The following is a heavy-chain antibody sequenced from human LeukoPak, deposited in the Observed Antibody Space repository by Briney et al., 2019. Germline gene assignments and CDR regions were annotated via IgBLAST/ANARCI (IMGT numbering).Heavy chain of an antibody. CDR2: INHSGST. V-gene: IGHV4-34*01. Sequence: AETLSLTCAVYGGSFSGYYWSWIRQPPGKGLDWIGEINHSGSTNYNPSLKSRVTISVDTSKNQFSLKLSSVTAADTAVYYCASGHCYYYMDVWGKGTTVTVSS. CDR3: ASGHCYYYMDV. J-gene: IGHJ6*03. CDR1: GGSFSGYY. D-gene: IGHD3-3*02.